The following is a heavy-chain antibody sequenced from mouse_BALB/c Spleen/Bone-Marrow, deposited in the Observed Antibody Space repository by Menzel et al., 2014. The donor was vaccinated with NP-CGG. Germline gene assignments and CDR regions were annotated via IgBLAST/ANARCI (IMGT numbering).Heavy chain of an antibody. V-gene: IGHV14-3*02. CDR2: IDPANGNT. CDR1: GFNIKDTY. Sequence: EVQLRQSGAELVKPGASVKLSCTASGFNIKDTYMHWVKQRPEQGLEWIGRIDPANGNTKYDPKFQGKATITADTSSNTASLQLSSLTSEDTAVYYGAMYYYGSSLFAYWGQGTLVTVSA. CDR3: AMYYYGSSLFAY. D-gene: IGHD1-1*01. J-gene: IGHJ3*01.